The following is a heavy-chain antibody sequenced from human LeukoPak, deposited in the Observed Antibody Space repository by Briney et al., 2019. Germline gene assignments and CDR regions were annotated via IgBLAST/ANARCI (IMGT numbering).Heavy chain of an antibody. CDR2: IYYSGST. D-gene: IGHD6-6*01. J-gene: IGHJ5*02. Sequence: SETLSLTCTVSGGSISSSSYYWGWIRQPPGKGLEWIGSIYYSGSTYYNPSLKSRVTISVDTSKNQFSLKLSSVTAADTAVYYCATGFSSIAAPWDWFDPWGQGTLVTVSS. V-gene: IGHV4-39*01. CDR1: GGSISSSSYY. CDR3: ATGFSSIAAPWDWFDP.